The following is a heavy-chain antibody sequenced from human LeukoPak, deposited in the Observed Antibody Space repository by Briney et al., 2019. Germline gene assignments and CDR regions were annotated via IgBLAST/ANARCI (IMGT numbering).Heavy chain of an antibody. D-gene: IGHD6-6*01. V-gene: IGHV3-11*01. CDR3: ARDHSTSSSPYYNGMDV. CDR2: ISSGGNNM. CDR1: GFTVSSIY. J-gene: IGHJ6*02. Sequence: PGGSLRLSCAASGFTVSSIYMTWVRQAPGKGLEWLSYISSGGNNMYYGDSVKGRFTISRDNAKNSLYLQLNSLRAEDTAVYYCARDHSTSSSPYYNGMDVWGQGTTVTVSS.